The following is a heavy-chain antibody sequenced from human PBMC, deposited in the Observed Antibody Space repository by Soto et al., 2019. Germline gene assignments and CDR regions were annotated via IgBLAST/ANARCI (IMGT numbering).Heavy chain of an antibody. Sequence: SETLSLTCAVYGGSFSGYYWSWIRQPPGKGLEWIGEINHSGSTNYNPSLKSRVTISVDTSKNQFSLKLSSVTAADTAVYYCARGDYYYYGMDVWGQGTTVTVSS. CDR1: GGSFSGYY. J-gene: IGHJ6*02. V-gene: IGHV4-34*01. CDR2: INHSGST. CDR3: ARGDYYYYGMDV.